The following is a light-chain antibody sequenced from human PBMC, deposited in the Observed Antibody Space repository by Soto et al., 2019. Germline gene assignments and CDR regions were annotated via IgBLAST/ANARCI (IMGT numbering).Light chain of an antibody. CDR1: QRITTY. CDR2: TSG. J-gene: IGKJ2*01. CDR3: QQTYSTPYT. V-gene: IGKV1-39*01. Sequence: IQMTQSPSSLSASVGDRVTITCRASQRITTYLNWYQQKPGEAPKLLISTSGTLQRGVPSRFSGSGSGTDFTLTITALRPEDFATYFRQQTYSTPYTFGQGTKLEIK.